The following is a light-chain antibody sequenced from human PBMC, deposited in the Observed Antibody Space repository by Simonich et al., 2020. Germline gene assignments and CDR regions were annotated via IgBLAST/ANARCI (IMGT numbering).Light chain of an antibody. Sequence: SSELTQDPAVSVALGQTVRITCQGDSLRSYYASWYQQQPGQAPVLVIYGKNNRTSGIPERFSGSSSGNTASVTITGAQAEDEADYYCNSRDSSGNHWVFGGGTKLTVL. CDR2: GKN. CDR1: SLRSYY. J-gene: IGLJ3*02. CDR3: NSRDSSGNHWV. V-gene: IGLV3-19*01.